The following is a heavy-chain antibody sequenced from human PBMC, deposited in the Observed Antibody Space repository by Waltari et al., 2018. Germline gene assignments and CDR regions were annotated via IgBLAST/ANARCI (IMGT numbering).Heavy chain of an antibody. CDR1: GGSISSHY. Sequence: QVQLQESGPGLVKPSETLSLTCTVSGGSISSHYWSWIRQPPGKGLEWLGYIYYSGSTNYNPSLKSRVTISVDTSKNQFSLKLSSVTAADTAVYYCARDSSGGDYFDYWGQGTLVTVSS. CDR2: IYYSGST. J-gene: IGHJ4*02. CDR3: ARDSSGGDYFDY. V-gene: IGHV4-59*11. D-gene: IGHD3-10*01.